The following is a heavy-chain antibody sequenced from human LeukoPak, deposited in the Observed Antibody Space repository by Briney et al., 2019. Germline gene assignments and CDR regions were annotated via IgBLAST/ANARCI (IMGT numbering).Heavy chain of an antibody. Sequence: SETLSLNCTVSGDSINSGPYYWGWIRQPPGKGLEWIGTIYHDMRTFYNPSLKSRVAISIDTSKNQFSLELSSVTAADTAVYYCASGDNDPLFDYWGQGTLVTVSS. J-gene: IGHJ4*02. CDR3: ASGDNDPLFDY. CDR2: IYHDMRT. V-gene: IGHV4-39*07. CDR1: GDSINSGPYY. D-gene: IGHD1-1*01.